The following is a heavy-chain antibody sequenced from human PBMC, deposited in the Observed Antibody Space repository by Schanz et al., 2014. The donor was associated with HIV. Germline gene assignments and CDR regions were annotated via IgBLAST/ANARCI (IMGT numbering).Heavy chain of an antibody. V-gene: IGHV3-53*01. CDR1: GFTFGDHY. CDR3: AGGRGDGRARIVLYDFDC. CDR2: VFSGGKT. Sequence: EVQLVESGGGLVKPGGSLSLSCVASGFTFGDHYMTWIRQAPGKGLEWVSVVFSGGKTNYADSVKGRFTISRDNSRNTLYLQMNSLRAEDTAVYYCAGGRGDGRARIVLYDFDCWGQGALVTVSS. D-gene: IGHD3-16*02. J-gene: IGHJ4*02.